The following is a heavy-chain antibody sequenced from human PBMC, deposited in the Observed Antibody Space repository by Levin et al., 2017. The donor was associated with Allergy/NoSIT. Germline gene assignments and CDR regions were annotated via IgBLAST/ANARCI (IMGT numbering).Heavy chain of an antibody. J-gene: IGHJ5*02. Sequence: GESLKISCKASGYTFTGYYIHWVRQAPGQGLEWLGWISPNSGGTNYAQKFQGRVTMTRDTSISTAFMELSRLRSDDTAVYYCARVVRDCSGDNGYSWFDPWGQGTLVTVSS. CDR2: ISPNSGGT. CDR1: GYTFTGYY. V-gene: IGHV1-2*02. CDR3: ARVVRDCSGDNGYSWFDP. D-gene: IGHD2-15*01.